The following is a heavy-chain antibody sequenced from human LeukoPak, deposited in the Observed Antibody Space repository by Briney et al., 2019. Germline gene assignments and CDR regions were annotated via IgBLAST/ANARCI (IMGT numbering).Heavy chain of an antibody. V-gene: IGHV3-7*01. CDR1: GFTFSTYW. CDR2: IKQDGTKI. J-gene: IGHJ4*02. CDR3: ANDEMATSHY. Sequence: PGGSLRLSCAASGFTFSTYWMSWVRQAPGKGLEWVANIKQDGTKIYYVDSVKGRFTISRDNSKNTLYLQMNSLRAEDTAVYYCANDEMATSHYWGQGTLVTVSS. D-gene: IGHD5-24*01.